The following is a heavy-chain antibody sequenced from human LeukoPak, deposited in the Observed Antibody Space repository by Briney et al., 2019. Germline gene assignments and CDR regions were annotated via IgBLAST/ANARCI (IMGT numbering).Heavy chain of an antibody. CDR1: GFTFSSYA. D-gene: IGHD3-3*01. CDR2: ISGSGDNT. CDR3: VKVTDFWSGYSVIGYFQH. V-gene: IGHV3-23*01. J-gene: IGHJ1*01. Sequence: GGSLRLSCAASGFTFSSYAMSWVRQAPGKGLEWVSAISGSGDNTYYADSAKGRFTISRDNSKNTLYLQMNSLRAEDTAVYYCVKVTDFWSGYSVIGYFQHWGQGTLVTVSS.